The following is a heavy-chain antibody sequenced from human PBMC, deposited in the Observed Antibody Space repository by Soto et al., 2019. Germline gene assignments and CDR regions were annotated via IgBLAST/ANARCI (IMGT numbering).Heavy chain of an antibody. V-gene: IGHV4-34*01. J-gene: IGHJ6*02. CDR2: INHSGST. CDR3: ARGRYYDFWSGYPVYGMDV. D-gene: IGHD3-3*01. CDR1: GGSFSGYY. Sequence: PSETLSLTCAVYGGSFSGYYWSWIRQPPGKGLEWIGGINHSGSTNYNPSLKSRVTISVDTSKNQFSLKLSSVTAADTAVYYCARGRYYDFWSGYPVYGMDVWGQGTTVTVSS.